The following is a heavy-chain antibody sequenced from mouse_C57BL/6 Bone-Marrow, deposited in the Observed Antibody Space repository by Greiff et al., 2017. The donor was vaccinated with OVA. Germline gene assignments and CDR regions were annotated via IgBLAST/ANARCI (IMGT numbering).Heavy chain of an antibody. CDR1: GYAFTNYL. J-gene: IGHJ4*01. Sequence: VQLQQSGAELVRPGTSVKVSCKASGYAFTNYLIEWVKQRPGQGLEWIGVINPGRGGTNYNEKFKGKATLTADKSSSTAYMQLSSLTSEDSAVYFCARWGIYYDYYYYAMDYWGQGTSVTVSS. D-gene: IGHD2-4*01. CDR3: ARWGIYYDYYYYAMDY. CDR2: INPGRGGT. V-gene: IGHV1-54*01.